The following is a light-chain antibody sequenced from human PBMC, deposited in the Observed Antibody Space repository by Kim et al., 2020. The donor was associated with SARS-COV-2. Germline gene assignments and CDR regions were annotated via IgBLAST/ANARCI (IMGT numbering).Light chain of an antibody. CDR1: SIGAKS. J-gene: IGLJ3*02. CDR3: HVWDSNTAV. Sequence: SYELTQPLSESVALGQTARITCGGSSIGAKSVHWYQQKPGQAPVLVIYRDRNRPSGIPERFSGSNSGNMATLTISRAQAGDEADYYCHVWDSNTAVFGGGTRLSVL. V-gene: IGLV3-9*01. CDR2: RDR.